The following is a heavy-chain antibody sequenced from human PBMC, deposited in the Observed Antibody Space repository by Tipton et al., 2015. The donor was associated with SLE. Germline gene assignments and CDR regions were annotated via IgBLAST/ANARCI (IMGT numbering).Heavy chain of an antibody. V-gene: IGHV4-34*01. CDR2: INHSGST. Sequence: LRLSCAVYGGSFSGYYWSWIRQPPGKGLEWIGEINHSGSTNYNPSLKSRVTISVDTSKNQFSLKLSSVTAADTAVYYCARTAGSGREYFDYWGRGTLVTVSS. CDR3: ARTAGSGREYFDY. J-gene: IGHJ4*02. D-gene: IGHD3-10*01. CDR1: GGSFSGYY.